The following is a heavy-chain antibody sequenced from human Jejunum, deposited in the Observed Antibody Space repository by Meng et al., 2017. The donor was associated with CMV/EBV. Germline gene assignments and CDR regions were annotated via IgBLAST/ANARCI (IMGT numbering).Heavy chain of an antibody. D-gene: IGHD1-26*01. CDR2: ISTSGHNT. J-gene: IGHJ5*02. CDR3: AGWRGFEWEMKGHWFDP. CDR1: S. Sequence: SMNWARQVPGKALEWVSSISTSGHNTFYADSVRGRFNIFRDNAKDSVSLQMSSLGVDDTGVYYCAGWRGFEWEMKGHWFDPWGQGTLVTVSS. V-gene: IGHV3-21*01.